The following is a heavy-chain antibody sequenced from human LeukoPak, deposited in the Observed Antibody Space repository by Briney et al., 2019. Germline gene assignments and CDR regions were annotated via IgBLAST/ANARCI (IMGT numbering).Heavy chain of an antibody. CDR3: ARERSGANDDYYYYYGMDV. CDR2: ISAYNGNT. Sequence: ASVKVSCKASGYTFTSYGISWVRQAPGQGLEWMGWISAYNGNTNYAQKLQGRVTMTTDTSTSTAYMELRSLRSDDTAVYYCARERSGANDDYYYYYGMDVWGQGTTVTVSS. J-gene: IGHJ6*02. CDR1: GYTFTSYG. D-gene: IGHD4/OR15-4a*01. V-gene: IGHV1-18*01.